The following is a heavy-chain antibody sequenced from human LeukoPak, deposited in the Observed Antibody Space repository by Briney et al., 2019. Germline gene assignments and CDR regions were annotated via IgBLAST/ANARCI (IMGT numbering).Heavy chain of an antibody. J-gene: IGHJ5*02. D-gene: IGHD2-15*01. V-gene: IGHV3-23*01. CDR2: ISGSGGST. CDR1: GFTFSSYA. CDR3: AKVVVVVAATYSWFDP. Sequence: GSLRLSCAASGFTFSSYAMSWVRQAPGKGLEWVSAISGSGGSTYYADSVKGRFTISRDNSKNTLYLQMNSLRAEDTAVYYCAKVVVVVAATYSWFDPWGQGTLVTVSS.